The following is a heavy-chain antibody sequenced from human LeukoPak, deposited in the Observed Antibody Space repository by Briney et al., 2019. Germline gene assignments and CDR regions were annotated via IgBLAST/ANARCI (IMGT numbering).Heavy chain of an antibody. CDR3: ARGIVGATLLPVDYYYMDV. Sequence: SETLSLTCTVSGGSISSYYWSWIRQPPGKGLEWIGYIYHSGSTNYNPSLKSRVTISVDTSKNQFSLKLSSVTAADTAVYYCARGIVGATLLPVDYYYMDVWGKGTTVTVSS. V-gene: IGHV4-59*01. J-gene: IGHJ6*03. CDR1: GGSISSYY. CDR2: IYHSGST. D-gene: IGHD1-26*01.